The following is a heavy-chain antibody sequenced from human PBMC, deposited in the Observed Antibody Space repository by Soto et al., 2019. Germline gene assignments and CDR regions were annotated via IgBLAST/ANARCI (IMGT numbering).Heavy chain of an antibody. D-gene: IGHD1-1*01. CDR2: ISAHNGNT. J-gene: IGHJ4*02. Sequence: QVHLVQSGAEVKKPGASVKVSCQGSGYGFTTYGITWVRQAPGQGLEWMAWISAHNGNTNYAQKLQGRVTVTRDTSTSTAYMELRSLRSEDTAVYYCARGRYGDYWGQGALVTVSS. CDR3: ARGRYGDY. V-gene: IGHV1-18*01. CDR1: GYGFTTYG.